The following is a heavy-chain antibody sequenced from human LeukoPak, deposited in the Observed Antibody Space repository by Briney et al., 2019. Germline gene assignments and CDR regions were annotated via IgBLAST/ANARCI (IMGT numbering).Heavy chain of an antibody. CDR1: GYTFTGYY. V-gene: IGHV1-2*06. D-gene: IGHD3-22*01. J-gene: IGHJ5*02. Sequence: ASVKVSCKASGYTFTGYYMHWVRQAPGQGLEWMGRINPNSGGTNYAQKFQGRGTMTRDTSISTAYMELSRLRSDDTAVYYGAREDYYDSSGYPVTWGQGTLVTVSS. CDR2: INPNSGGT. CDR3: AREDYYDSSGYPVT.